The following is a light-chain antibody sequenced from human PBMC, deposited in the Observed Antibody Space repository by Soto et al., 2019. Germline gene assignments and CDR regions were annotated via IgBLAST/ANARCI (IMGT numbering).Light chain of an antibody. CDR1: QSVSSSY. V-gene: IGKV3-20*01. CDR3: QQYGSSPRT. CDR2: GAS. J-gene: IGKJ5*01. Sequence: EIVLTQSPGTLSLSPGERATLSCRASQSVSSSYLAWYQQKPGQAPRLLISGASRRATGIPDRFSGSGSGTDFTLTISRLEPEDFAVYYCQQYGSSPRTVGKGTRLEIK.